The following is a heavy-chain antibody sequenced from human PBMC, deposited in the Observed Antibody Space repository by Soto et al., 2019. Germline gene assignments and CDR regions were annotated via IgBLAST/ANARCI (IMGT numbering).Heavy chain of an antibody. CDR1: GGTFSSYA. J-gene: IGHJ6*02. Sequence: QVQLVQSGAEVKKPGSSVKVSCKASGGTFSSYAISWVRQAPGQGLEWMGGIIPIFGTANYAQKFQGRVTITADESTSTAYMELSSVRSEDTAVYYCARLASLYYYENPNPTYCYYGMDVWGQGTTVTVAS. V-gene: IGHV1-69*01. D-gene: IGHD3-22*01. CDR3: ARLASLYYYENPNPTYCYYGMDV. CDR2: IIPIFGTA.